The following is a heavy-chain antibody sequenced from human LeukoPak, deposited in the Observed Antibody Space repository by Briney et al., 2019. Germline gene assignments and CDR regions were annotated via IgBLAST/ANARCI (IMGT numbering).Heavy chain of an antibody. CDR3: ASLGTTLFKGPASHYYYYYYMDV. CDR2: INPNSGGT. J-gene: IGHJ6*03. Sequence: GASVKVSCKASGYTFTGYYMHWVRQAPGQGLEWMGWINPNSGGTNYAQKFQGRVTMTRDTSISTAYMELSRLRSDDTAVYYCASLGTTLFKGPASHYYYYYYMDVWGKGTTVTVSS. CDR1: GYTFTGYY. V-gene: IGHV1-2*02. D-gene: IGHD1-7*01.